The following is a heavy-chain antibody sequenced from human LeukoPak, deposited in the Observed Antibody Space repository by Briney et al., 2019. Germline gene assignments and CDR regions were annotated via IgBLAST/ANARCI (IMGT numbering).Heavy chain of an antibody. CDR2: MNNGPGAT. V-gene: IGHV3-23*01. Sequence: GGSLRLSCAASGFGFSTSPMSWVRQPPGKGLEWVSAMNNGPGATFYRDSVRGRFTISRDDSKSTLYLQMNSLRAEDTGTYYCAKTHYDLLDVWGQGTTVTVSS. D-gene: IGHD5-12*01. J-gene: IGHJ6*02. CDR3: AKTHYDLLDV. CDR1: GFGFSTSP.